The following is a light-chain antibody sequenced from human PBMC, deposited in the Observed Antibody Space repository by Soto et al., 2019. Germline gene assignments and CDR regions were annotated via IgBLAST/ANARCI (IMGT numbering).Light chain of an antibody. J-gene: IGKJ4*01. CDR2: PTS. CDR1: QSVSGN. V-gene: IGKV3-15*01. CDR3: QRYDNWPLT. Sequence: ETVMTQSPATLSVSLGARPTLSCRASQSVSGNVAWYQQKPGLAPRLLIYPTSTRATGVPARFSGSGSGTEFSLTISSLQSEDSAVYFCQRYDNWPLTFGGGTKVDIK.